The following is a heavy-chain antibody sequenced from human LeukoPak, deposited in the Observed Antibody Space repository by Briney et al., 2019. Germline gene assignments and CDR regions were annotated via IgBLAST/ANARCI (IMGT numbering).Heavy chain of an antibody. CDR1: GFTFSSYG. D-gene: IGHD3-22*01. Sequence: GSLRLSCAASGFTFSSYGMHWVRPAPGKGLEWVAVISYDGSNKYYADSVKGRFTISRDNSKNTLYLQMNSLRAEDTAVYYCAKEISYDSSGLDYWGQGTLVTVSS. CDR3: AKEISYDSSGLDY. CDR2: ISYDGSNK. J-gene: IGHJ4*02. V-gene: IGHV3-30*18.